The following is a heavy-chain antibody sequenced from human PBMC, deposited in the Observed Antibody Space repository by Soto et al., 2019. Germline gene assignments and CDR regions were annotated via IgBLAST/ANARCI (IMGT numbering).Heavy chain of an antibody. CDR2: IIPILGIA. CDR1: GGTFSSYT. D-gene: IGHD3-10*01. V-gene: IGHV1-69*02. Sequence: QVQLVQSGAEVKKPGSSVKVSCKASGGTFSSYTISWVRQAPGQGLEWMGRIIPILGIANYAQKFLDRVTITADKTTSTAYMELSSLRSEATAVYDCASVYDYYGSGSYDYFDYWGQGTLVTVSS. J-gene: IGHJ4*02. CDR3: ASVYDYYGSGSYDYFDY.